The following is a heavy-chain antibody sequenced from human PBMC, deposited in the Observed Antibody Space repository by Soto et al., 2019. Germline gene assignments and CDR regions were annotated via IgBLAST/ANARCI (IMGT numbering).Heavy chain of an antibody. Sequence: LSLTCTISNGSIGSYYWTWIRQPPGKGLEWIGHIYYSGSTNYNPSLKSRLTLSLDTSKNQFSLKLTSVTAADTAVYYCARVGRLITAAGLLDAWGQGTLVTVSS. D-gene: IGHD6-13*01. V-gene: IGHV4-59*01. CDR3: ARVGRLITAAGLLDA. CDR1: NGSIGSYY. CDR2: IYYSGST. J-gene: IGHJ5*02.